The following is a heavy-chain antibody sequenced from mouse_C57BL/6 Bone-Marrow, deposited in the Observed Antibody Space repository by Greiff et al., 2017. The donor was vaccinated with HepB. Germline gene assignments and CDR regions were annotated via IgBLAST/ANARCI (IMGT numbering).Heavy chain of an antibody. CDR1: GYTFTSYW. Sequence: VHVKQSGTVLARPGASVKMSCKTSGYTFTSYWMHWVKQRPGQGLEWIGAIYPGNSDTSYNQKFKGKAKLTAVTSASTAYMELSSLTNEDSAVYYCTRDYGSSFWYFDVWGTGTTFTVSS. V-gene: IGHV1-5*01. CDR3: TRDYGSSFWYFDV. CDR2: IYPGNSDT. D-gene: IGHD1-1*01. J-gene: IGHJ1*03.